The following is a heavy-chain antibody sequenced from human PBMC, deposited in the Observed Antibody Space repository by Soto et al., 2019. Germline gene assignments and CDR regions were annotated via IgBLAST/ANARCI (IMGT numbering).Heavy chain of an antibody. V-gene: IGHV4-30-4*01. Sequence: PSETLSLTCTVSVGSMSSGDYYWSWIRQPPGKGLECIGYIYYSGSTYYNPSLKSRVTISVDTSKNQFSLKLSSVTAADTAVYYCARGVGICTSISCATPGAQGVFGSVYYFDSWGQGTLVTVSS. D-gene: IGHD2-2*01. CDR1: VGSMSSGDYY. J-gene: IGHJ4*02. CDR3: ARGVGICTSISCATPGAQGVFGSVYYFDS. CDR2: IYYSGST.